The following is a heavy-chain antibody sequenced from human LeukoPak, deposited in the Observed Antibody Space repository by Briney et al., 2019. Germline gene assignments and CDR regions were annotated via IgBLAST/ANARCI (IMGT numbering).Heavy chain of an antibody. Sequence: ASVKVSCKASGYTFVSHGLSWVRQAPGQGLEWMGWISPYNGNKRYAQNFQGSLTMNTDTSASPAYMELRSLKYDDTAFYYCARVGGYGSGENDSWGQGTLVTVSS. J-gene: IGHJ4*02. CDR1: GYTFVSHG. V-gene: IGHV1-18*01. CDR3: ARVGGYGSGENDS. D-gene: IGHD3-10*01. CDR2: ISPYNGNK.